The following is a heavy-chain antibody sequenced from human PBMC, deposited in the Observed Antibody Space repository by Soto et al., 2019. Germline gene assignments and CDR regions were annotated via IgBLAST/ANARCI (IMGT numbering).Heavy chain of an antibody. V-gene: IGHV4-34*01. CDR3: ARTTAAIHLTY. CDR1: GGSLSGNY. CDR2: THHSGST. J-gene: IGHJ4*02. Sequence: ASETLFLTCAVYGGSLSGNYWGWIRQPPGKGLEWIGETHHSGSTAYNPSLKSRVTISVDTSRNQFSLKLNSVTAADTAVYYCARTTAAIHLTYWSQGTLVTVSS. D-gene: IGHD2-21*02.